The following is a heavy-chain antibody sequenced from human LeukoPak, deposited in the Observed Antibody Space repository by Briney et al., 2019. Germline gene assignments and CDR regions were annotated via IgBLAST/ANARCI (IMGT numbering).Heavy chain of an antibody. CDR1: GFTFSSYG. D-gene: IGHD5-12*01. V-gene: IGHV3-33*01. CDR3: GRDRGYSGYQYYFDY. Sequence: PGRSLRLSCAASGFTFSSYGMHWVRQAPGKGLEWVAVIWYDGSNKYYADSVKGRFTISRDNSKNTLYLQMNSLRAEDTAVYYCGRDRGYSGYQYYFDYWGQGTLVTVSS. CDR2: IWYDGSNK. J-gene: IGHJ4*02.